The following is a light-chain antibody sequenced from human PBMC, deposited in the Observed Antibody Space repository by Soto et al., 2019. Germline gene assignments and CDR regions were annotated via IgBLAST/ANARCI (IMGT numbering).Light chain of an antibody. J-gene: IGKJ1*01. CDR1: QSVGNR. CDR2: KAS. CDR3: QQYNFYGT. V-gene: IGKV1-5*03. Sequence: EIPMTQAPSTMSESLLDSVTIICRASQSVGNRLAWYQQKPGKAPKLLIYKASSLQSGVPSRFSGSGSGTEFTLTILSLQPDDFATYFCQQYNFYGTFGQGTKVDI.